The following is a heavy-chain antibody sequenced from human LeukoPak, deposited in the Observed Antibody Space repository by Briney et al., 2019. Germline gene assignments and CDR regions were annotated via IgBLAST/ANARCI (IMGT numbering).Heavy chain of an antibody. V-gene: IGHV1-69*13. CDR2: IIPIFGTA. D-gene: IGHD6-13*01. Sequence: ASVKVSCKASGGTFSSYAISWVGQAPGQGLEWMGGIIPIFGTANYAQKFQGRVTITADESTSTAYMELSSLRSEDTAVYYCEWAAVDAFDIWGQGTMVTVSS. CDR1: GGTFSSYA. CDR3: EWAAVDAFDI. J-gene: IGHJ3*02.